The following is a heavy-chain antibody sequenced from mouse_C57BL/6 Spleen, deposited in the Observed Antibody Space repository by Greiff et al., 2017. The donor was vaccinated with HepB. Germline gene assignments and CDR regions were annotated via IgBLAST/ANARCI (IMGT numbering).Heavy chain of an antibody. CDR2: IYPGDGDT. Sequence: QVQLQQSGPELVKPGASVKISCKASGYAFSSSWMNWVKQRPGKGLEWIGRIYPGDGDTNYNGKFKGKATLTADKSSSTAYMQLSSLTSEDSAVYFCARWPIQGAYYAMDYWGQGTSVTVSS. J-gene: IGHJ4*01. CDR1: GYAFSSSW. V-gene: IGHV1-82*01. CDR3: ARWPIQGAYYAMDY.